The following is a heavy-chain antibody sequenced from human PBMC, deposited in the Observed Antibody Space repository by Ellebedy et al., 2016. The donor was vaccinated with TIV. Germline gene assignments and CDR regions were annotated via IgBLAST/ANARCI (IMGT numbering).Heavy chain of an antibody. J-gene: IGHJ4*02. Sequence: PGGSLRLSCAASGFTFNSYAMSWVRKAPGKGLEWVSTISNTGSRTYYADSVEGRFIISRDNSKKTLYLQMNSLRAEDTAVYYCAKGRGGGSDSSAPRYYFDYWGPGTLVTVSS. CDR2: ISNTGSRT. V-gene: IGHV3-23*01. CDR1: GFTFNSYA. D-gene: IGHD3-22*01. CDR3: AKGRGGGSDSSAPRYYFDY.